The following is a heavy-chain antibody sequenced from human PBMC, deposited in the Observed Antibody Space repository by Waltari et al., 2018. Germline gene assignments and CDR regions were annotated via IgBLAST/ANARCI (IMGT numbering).Heavy chain of an antibody. CDR3: ARARDYYGSGSYYKLAGGDYFDY. D-gene: IGHD3-10*01. CDR1: GFTFSIYS. J-gene: IGHJ4*02. V-gene: IGHV3-21*01. CDR2: ISSSGGYI. Sequence: EVQLVESGGGLVKSGGSLRLSCAASGFTFSIYSMNWVRQAPGKGLEWVSSISSSGGYIYYADSRKGRFTISRDNAKNSLYLQMNSLRAEDTAVYYCARARDYYGSGSYYKLAGGDYFDYWGQGTLVTVSS.